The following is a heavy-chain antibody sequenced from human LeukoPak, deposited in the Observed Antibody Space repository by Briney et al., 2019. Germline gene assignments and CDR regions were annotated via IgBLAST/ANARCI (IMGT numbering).Heavy chain of an antibody. D-gene: IGHD2-15*01. Sequence: SETLSLTCAVYGGSFSGYYWSWIRQTPGKGLEWIGEIKHSGSTNYNPSLKSRVTISVDTSKNQFSLKLSSVTAADTAVYYCARGPLIVVVLAATPYFQRWGQGTLVTVSS. CDR3: ARGPLIVVVLAATPYFQR. J-gene: IGHJ1*01. CDR2: IKHSGST. CDR1: GGSFSGYY. V-gene: IGHV4-34*01.